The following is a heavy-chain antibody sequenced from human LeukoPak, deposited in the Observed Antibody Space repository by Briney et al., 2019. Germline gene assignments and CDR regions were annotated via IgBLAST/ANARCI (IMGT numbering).Heavy chain of an antibody. CDR3: AREAGGYYDFRSGSYVDY. J-gene: IGHJ4*02. CDR2: IIPIFGTA. CDR1: GGTFSSYA. Sequence: GASVKVSCKASGGTFSSYAISWVRQAPGQGLEWMGGIIPIFGTANYAQKFQGRVTITADESTSTAYMELSSLRSEDTAVYYCAREAGGYYDFRSGSYVDYWGQGTLVTVSS. D-gene: IGHD3-3*01. V-gene: IGHV1-69*13.